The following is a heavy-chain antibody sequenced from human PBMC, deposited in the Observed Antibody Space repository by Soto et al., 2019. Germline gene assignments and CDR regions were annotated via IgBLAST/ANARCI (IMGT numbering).Heavy chain of an antibody. CDR1: GGTFTSET. D-gene: IGHD3-3*01. CDR3: ARTIFGVVTHSSYMDV. V-gene: IGHV1-69*08. J-gene: IGHJ6*03. CDR2: IIPILGTG. Sequence: SVKVSCKLSGGTFTSETISWVRQAPGQGLEWMGRIIPILGTGNYAQKFQGRITITEDKSTNTGYMELSSLRAEDTGVYYCARTIFGVVTHSSYMDVWGKGTTVTVSS.